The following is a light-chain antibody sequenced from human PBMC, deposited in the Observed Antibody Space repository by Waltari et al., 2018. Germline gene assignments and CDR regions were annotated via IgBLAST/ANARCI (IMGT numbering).Light chain of an antibody. Sequence: QSVLPPPPSVSGAPRQRVTISCTRNSSNIGAGYAVHWYQQLPGTAPKLLIYGNSNRPSGVPDRFSGSKSGTSASLAITGLQAEDEADYYCQSYDSSLSGYVFGTGTKVTVL. CDR2: GNS. V-gene: IGLV1-40*01. CDR1: SSNIGAGYA. J-gene: IGLJ1*01. CDR3: QSYDSSLSGYV.